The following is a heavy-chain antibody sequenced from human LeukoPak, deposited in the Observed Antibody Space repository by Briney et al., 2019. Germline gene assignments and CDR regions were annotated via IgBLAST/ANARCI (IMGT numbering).Heavy chain of an antibody. CDR1: GGSISSYY. Sequence: SETLSLTCTVSGGSISSYYWSWIRQPPGKGLEWIGYIYYSGSTSYNPSLMSRVTISVDTSKNQFSLKLSSVTAADTAVYYCARAAQDTALAADYWGQGTLVTVSS. V-gene: IGHV4-59*01. D-gene: IGHD5-18*01. J-gene: IGHJ4*02. CDR3: ARAAQDTALAADY. CDR2: IYYSGST.